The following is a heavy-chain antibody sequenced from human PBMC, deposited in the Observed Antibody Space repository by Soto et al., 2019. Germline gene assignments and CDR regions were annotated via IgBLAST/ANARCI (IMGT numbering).Heavy chain of an antibody. V-gene: IGHV1-18*01. CDR1: GYIFTSND. J-gene: IGHJ4*02. CDR2: IRVRNGDT. CDR3: ARESHTWVDGVIGPGDY. Sequence: QVQFVQSGAEVKEPGDSVKVSCRASGYIFTSNDITWVRQAPGQGLEWMGWIRVRNGDTHYAPKFRGRVTVTRDTSTSTAYMELRSLRSDDTAVYYCARESHTWVDGVIGPGDYWGQGTLVTVSS. D-gene: IGHD3-10*01.